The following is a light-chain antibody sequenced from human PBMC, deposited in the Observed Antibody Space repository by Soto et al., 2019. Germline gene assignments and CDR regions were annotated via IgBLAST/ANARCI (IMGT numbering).Light chain of an antibody. J-gene: IGKJ4*01. CDR1: QDISNY. CDR2: GAS. V-gene: IGKV1-33*01. CDR3: QQYDNLLLT. Sequence: DMQMTQSPSSLSASVGDRVTITCQASQDISNYLNWYQHKPGKAPRLLIYGASNLETGVPSRFSGSGSGTDFTFTISSLQPEDIATYYCQQYDNLLLTFGGGTKVDIK.